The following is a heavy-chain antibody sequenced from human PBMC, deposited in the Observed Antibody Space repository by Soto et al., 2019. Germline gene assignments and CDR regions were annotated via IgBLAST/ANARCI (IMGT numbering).Heavy chain of an antibody. CDR2: LDGAGGST. CDR3: AAPRDEYGSGVSWFTYGMDI. Sequence: SGGSLRLSCLASGFTFSDFAMTWVRHVPGRGLEWVASLDGAGGSTYYAESVRGRFSISRDNSQNTLFLQMKRLTVDDTAIYYCAAPRDEYGSGVSWFTYGMDIWGQGTTGTVSS. D-gene: IGHD3-10*01. J-gene: IGHJ6*02. V-gene: IGHV3-23*01. CDR1: GFTFSDFA.